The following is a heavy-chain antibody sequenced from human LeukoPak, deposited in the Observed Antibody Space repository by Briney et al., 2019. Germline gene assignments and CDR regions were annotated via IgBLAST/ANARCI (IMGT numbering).Heavy chain of an antibody. CDR1: GFTVSTNY. D-gene: IGHD6-19*01. V-gene: IGHV3-53*01. Sequence: GGSLRLSCAASGFTVSTNYMSWVRQAPGKGLEWVSLIYSGGNTYYADSVKGRFTISRDNSKNTLYLQMNSLSAEDTAVYYCARVRIAVAGKYYFDYWGQGTLVTVSS. J-gene: IGHJ4*02. CDR2: IYSGGNT. CDR3: ARVRIAVAGKYYFDY.